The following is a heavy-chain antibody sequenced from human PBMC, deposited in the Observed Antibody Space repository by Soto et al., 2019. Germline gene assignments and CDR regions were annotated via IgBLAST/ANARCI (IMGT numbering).Heavy chain of an antibody. Sequence: QVQLVESGGGVVQPGRSLRLSCAASGFTFSSYAMHWVRQAPGKGLEWVAVISYDGSNKYYADAVKGRFTISRDNSKNTRYLQMNSLRAEDTAVYYCAREKYSSSMGSYYYYYGMDVWGQGTTVTVSS. CDR3: AREKYSSSMGSYYYYYGMDV. D-gene: IGHD6-6*01. J-gene: IGHJ6*02. V-gene: IGHV3-30-3*01. CDR2: ISYDGSNK. CDR1: GFTFSSYA.